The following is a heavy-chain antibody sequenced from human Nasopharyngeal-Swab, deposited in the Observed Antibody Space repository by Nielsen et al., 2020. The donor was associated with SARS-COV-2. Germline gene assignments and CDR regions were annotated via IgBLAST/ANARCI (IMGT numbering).Heavy chain of an antibody. D-gene: IGHD3-16*01. CDR3: AKDISPLGRGGFDY. Sequence: SLKISCAASGFTFDDYAMHWVRPAPGKGLEWVSGISWNSGSIGYADSVKGRFTISRDNAKNSLYLQMNSLRAEDMALYYCAKDISPLGRGGFDYWGQGTLVTVSS. CDR2: ISWNSGSI. J-gene: IGHJ4*02. V-gene: IGHV3-9*03. CDR1: GFTFDDYA.